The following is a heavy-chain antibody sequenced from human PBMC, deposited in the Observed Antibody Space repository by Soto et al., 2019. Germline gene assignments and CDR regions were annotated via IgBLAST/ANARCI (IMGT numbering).Heavy chain of an antibody. CDR1: GFTFTTYS. CDR2: ISSSGSTI. J-gene: IGHJ6*02. V-gene: IGHV3-48*02. Sequence: GGSLRLSCAAPGFTFTTYSMNWVRQAPGRGLEWVSYISSSGSTIYYADSVRGRFTISRDTAKNSLFLQMNSLRDEDTAVYYCARVRVMSEIYGMDVWGQGTTVTVSS. D-gene: IGHD2-21*01. CDR3: ARVRVMSEIYGMDV.